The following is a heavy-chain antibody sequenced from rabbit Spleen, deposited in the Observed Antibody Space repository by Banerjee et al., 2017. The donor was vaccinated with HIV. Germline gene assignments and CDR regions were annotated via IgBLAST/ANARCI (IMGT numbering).Heavy chain of an antibody. V-gene: IGHV1S45*01. CDR2: IDNGDGST. CDR3: ARESSDMDL. J-gene: IGHJ6*01. D-gene: IGHD4-2*01. CDR1: GFSFSNNYW. Sequence: QEQLVESGGGLVQPGGSLTLTCTASGFSFSNNYWIYWVRQAPGKGLEWIACIDNGDGSTYYANWVNGRFTISKPSSTTVTLQMTSLTAADTATYFCARESSDMDLWGPGTLVTVS.